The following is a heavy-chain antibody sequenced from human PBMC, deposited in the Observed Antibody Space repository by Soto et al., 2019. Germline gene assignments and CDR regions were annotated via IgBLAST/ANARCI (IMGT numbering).Heavy chain of an antibody. V-gene: IGHV4-39*01. J-gene: IGHJ4*02. D-gene: IGHD3-10*02. CDR2: IYYSGST. CDR1: GGSISSSSYY. Sequence: SETLSLTCTVSGGSISSSSYYWGWIRQPPGKGLEWIGSIYYSGSTYYNPSLKSRVTISVDTSKNQFSLKLSSVTAADTAVYYCAPTLPDSRYYVRINSPTNDYWGQGTLVTVSS. CDR3: APTLPDSRYYVRINSPTNDY.